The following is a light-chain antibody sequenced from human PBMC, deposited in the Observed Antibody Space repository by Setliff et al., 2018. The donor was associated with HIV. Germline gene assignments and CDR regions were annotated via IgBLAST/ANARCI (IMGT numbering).Light chain of an antibody. CDR2: AAS. CDR3: QQYHSTPT. Sequence: DIQMTQSPSSLPASVGDRVTITCRASLGISNSLAWYQWKPGKAPKVLLYAASRLESGVPSRFSGSGSGTDYTLTISSLQPEDFATYYCQQYHSTPTVGQGTKVDIK. J-gene: IGKJ1*01. V-gene: IGKV1-NL1*01. CDR1: LGISNS.